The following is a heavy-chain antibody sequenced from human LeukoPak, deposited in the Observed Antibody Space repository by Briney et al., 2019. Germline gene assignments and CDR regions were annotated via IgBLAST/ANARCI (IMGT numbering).Heavy chain of an antibody. D-gene: IGHD2-2*01. CDR3: AKDPGVVPAHYFDY. CDR1: GFTFSSYA. CDR2: TGSTGVST. Sequence: GESLRLSCAASGFTFSSYAMNWVRQAPGKGLEWVSGTGSTGVSTFYADSVKGRFTVSRDNSKNTLSLQMNSLRAEDTAVYYCAKDPGVVPAHYFDYWGQGTLVTASS. V-gene: IGHV3-23*01. J-gene: IGHJ4*02.